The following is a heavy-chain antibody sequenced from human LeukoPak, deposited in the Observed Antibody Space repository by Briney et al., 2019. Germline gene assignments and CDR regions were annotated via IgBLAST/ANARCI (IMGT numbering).Heavy chain of an antibody. D-gene: IGHD6-19*01. V-gene: IGHV1-2*02. J-gene: IGHJ4*02. CDR3: ARADAPTTVAAPDY. Sequence: ASVKVSCKASGYTFTGYYMHWVRQAPGQGLEWMGWINPNSGGTNYAQKFQGRVTMTRDTSISTAYMELSRLRSDDTAVYYCARADAPTTVAAPDYWGQGTLVTVSS. CDR1: GYTFTGYY. CDR2: INPNSGGT.